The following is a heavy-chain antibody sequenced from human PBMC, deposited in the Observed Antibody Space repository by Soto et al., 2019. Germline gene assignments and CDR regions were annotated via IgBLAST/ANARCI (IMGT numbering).Heavy chain of an antibody. V-gene: IGHV3-21*01. CDR1: TFNFTHYT. CDR2: ISATNTYI. Sequence: EVQLVESGGGLVKPGGSLRLTCAGSTFNFTHYTLSWVRQAPGKGLEWVSSISATNTYIFYADSVKGRFTISRDNAKKSVSLQMSSLRAEDTALYYCARVNSATGSMPFAHWGQGTLVTVSS. D-gene: IGHD3-9*01. CDR3: ARVNSATGSMPFAH. J-gene: IGHJ4*02.